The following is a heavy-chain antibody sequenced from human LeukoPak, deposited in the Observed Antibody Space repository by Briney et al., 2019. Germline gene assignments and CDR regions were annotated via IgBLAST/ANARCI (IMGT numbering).Heavy chain of an antibody. CDR1: GYSFTIYW. CDR2: IYPGDSDT. Sequence: PGESLKISFKGSGYSFTIYWIGWVRQMSGKGLEGMGIIYPGDSDTRYSPSLQGQVPISAAKSISTAYLQWSSLKASDTAMYYCARLVAVAGTEWYFDLWGRGTLVTVSS. D-gene: IGHD6-19*01. J-gene: IGHJ2*01. CDR3: ARLVAVAGTEWYFDL. V-gene: IGHV5-51*01.